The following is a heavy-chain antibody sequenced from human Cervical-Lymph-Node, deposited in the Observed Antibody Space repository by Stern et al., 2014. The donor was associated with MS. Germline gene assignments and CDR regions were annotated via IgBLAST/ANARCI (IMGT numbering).Heavy chain of an antibody. D-gene: IGHD3-22*01. J-gene: IGHJ4*02. V-gene: IGHV4-59*01. CDR3: ARHRLGYFYYFDY. Sequence: QLQLQESGPGLVKPSETLSLTCAVSADSISSYYWSWIRQPPGKGLEWIAYMYYSGITNYNPSLKSRATILVDVSKSQVSLKLTSVTAADTAVYYCARHRLGYFYYFDYWGQGTPVTVSS. CDR2: MYYSGIT. CDR1: ADSISSYY.